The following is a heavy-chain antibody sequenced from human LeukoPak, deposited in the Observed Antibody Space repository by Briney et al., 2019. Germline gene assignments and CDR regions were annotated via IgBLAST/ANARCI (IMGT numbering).Heavy chain of an antibody. CDR3: ARYYDSSGYYYGGNYFDY. Sequence: ASVKVSXKASGYTFTGYYMHWVRQAPGQGLEWMGWINPNSGGTNYAQKFQGRVTMTRDTSISTAYMELSRLRSDDTAVYYCARYYDSSGYYYGGNYFDYWGQGTLVTVSS. D-gene: IGHD3-22*01. J-gene: IGHJ4*02. CDR1: GYTFTGYY. CDR2: INPNSGGT. V-gene: IGHV1-2*02.